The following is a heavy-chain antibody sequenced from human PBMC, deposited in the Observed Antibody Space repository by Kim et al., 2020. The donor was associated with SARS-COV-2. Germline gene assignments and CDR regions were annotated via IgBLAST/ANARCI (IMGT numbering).Heavy chain of an antibody. D-gene: IGHD6-13*01. CDR1: GGSISSSNW. CDR3: ARRDSSSWYAEYFQH. V-gene: IGHV4-4*02. CDR2: IYHSGST. Sequence: SETLSLTCAVSGGSISSSNWWSWVRQPPGKGLEWIGEIYHSGSTNYNPSLKSRVTISVDKSKNQFSLKLSSVTAADTAVYYCARRDSSSWYAEYFQHWGQGTLVTVSS. J-gene: IGHJ1*01.